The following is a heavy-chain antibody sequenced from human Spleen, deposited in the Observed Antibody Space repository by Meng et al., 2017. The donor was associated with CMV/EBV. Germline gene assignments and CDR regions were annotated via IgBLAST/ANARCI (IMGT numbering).Heavy chain of an antibody. CDR2: INHNGNT. V-gene: IGHV4-4*02. CDR1: GGSSISSNW. CDR3: ARDPGNSPLDY. Sequence: CGVSGGSSISSNWWPWVRQPPGKGLEWIGEINHNGNTNYNPSLRSRVTISVDKSKNQFSLKVTSITAADTAVYYCARDPGNSPLDYWGQGILVTVSS. J-gene: IGHJ4*02. D-gene: IGHD4-23*01.